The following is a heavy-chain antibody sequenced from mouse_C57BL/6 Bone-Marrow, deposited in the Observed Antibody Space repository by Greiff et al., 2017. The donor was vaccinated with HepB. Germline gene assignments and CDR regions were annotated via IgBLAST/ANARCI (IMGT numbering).Heavy chain of an antibody. CDR3: ARSRYYGSIWYFDV. CDR1: GYTFTSYG. CDR2: IYPRSGNT. J-gene: IGHJ1*03. Sequence: VQLQQSGAELARPGASVKLSCKASGYTFTSYGISWVKQRTGQGLEWIGEIYPRSGNTYYNEKFKGKATLTADKSSSTAYMELRSLTSEDSAVYFCARSRYYGSIWYFDVWGTGTTVTVSS. D-gene: IGHD1-1*01. V-gene: IGHV1-81*01.